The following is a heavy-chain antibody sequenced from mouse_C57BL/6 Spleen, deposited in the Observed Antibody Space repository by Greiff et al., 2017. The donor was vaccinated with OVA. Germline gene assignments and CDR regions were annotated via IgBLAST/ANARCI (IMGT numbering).Heavy chain of an antibody. J-gene: IGHJ2*01. CDR3: ARDSPNWDYFDY. D-gene: IGHD4-1*02. CDR2: IIYDGSST. V-gene: IGHV5-16*01. Sequence: EVKLEESEGGLVQPGSSMKLSCTASGFTFSDYYMAWVRQVPEKGLEWVANIIYDGSSTYYMDSLKSRFIISRDNAKNILYLQISSLKSEDTTTYYCARDSPNWDYFDYWGQGTTLTVSS. CDR1: GFTFSDYY.